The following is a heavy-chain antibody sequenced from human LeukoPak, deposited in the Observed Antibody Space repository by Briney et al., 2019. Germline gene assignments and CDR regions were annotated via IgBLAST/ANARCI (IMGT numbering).Heavy chain of an antibody. J-gene: IGHJ4*02. CDR3: ARDPAGHGRYFEY. CDR2: IHSSGST. Sequence: ETVSHTRCVSGASNGNYFCTWLRQSAEKGRECIGRIHSSGSTYYNPSLRGRVSMSLDTSTNEFSLRLSSVTAADTAVYYCARDPAGHGRYFEYWGQGVLVTVSS. CDR1: GASNGNYF. V-gene: IGHV4-4*07. D-gene: IGHD1-14*01.